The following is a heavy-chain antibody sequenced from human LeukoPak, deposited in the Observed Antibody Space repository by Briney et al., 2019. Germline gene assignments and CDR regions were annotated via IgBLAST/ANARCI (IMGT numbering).Heavy chain of an antibody. D-gene: IGHD6-19*01. V-gene: IGHV3-21*01. CDR3: ARAVAGLAGEYYIDY. J-gene: IGHJ4*02. CDR2: ISSSSNYI. CDR1: GFTFSSYG. Sequence: GGSLRLSCAASGFTFSSYGMHWVRQAPGKGLEWVSSISSSSNYIYYVDSLKVRFTISRDNAKNSLFLQMNTLRAEDTAVYYCARAVAGLAGEYYIDYWGQGTLVTVSS.